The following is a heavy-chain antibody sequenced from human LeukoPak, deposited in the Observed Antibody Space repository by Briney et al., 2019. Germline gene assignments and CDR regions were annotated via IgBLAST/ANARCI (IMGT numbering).Heavy chain of an antibody. D-gene: IGHD3-22*01. V-gene: IGHV4-59*08. CDR2: IYYSGST. CDR1: GGSFSGYY. CDR3: ASQYYYDSSGYYH. J-gene: IGHJ5*02. Sequence: SETLSLTCAVYGGSFSGYYWSWIRQPPGKGLEWIGYIYYSGSTNYNPSLKSRVTISVDTSKNQFSLKLSSVTAADTAVYYCASQYYYDSSGYYHWGQGTLVTVSS.